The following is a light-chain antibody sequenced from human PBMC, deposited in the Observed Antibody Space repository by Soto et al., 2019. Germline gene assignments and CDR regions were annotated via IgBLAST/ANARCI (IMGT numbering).Light chain of an antibody. J-gene: IGKJ4*01. CDR2: GAS. V-gene: IGKV3-20*01. CDR3: HKYGTSPLN. CDR1: QTISGTS. Sequence: DIVLSQSPVIVSFSPGEIASLSCSASQTISGTSLAWYQQKPGQAPRLLIYGASSRATGIPDRFTGSGSATDFTLTISRLEPEDFGIYYCHKYGTSPLNFGGGTKVDIK.